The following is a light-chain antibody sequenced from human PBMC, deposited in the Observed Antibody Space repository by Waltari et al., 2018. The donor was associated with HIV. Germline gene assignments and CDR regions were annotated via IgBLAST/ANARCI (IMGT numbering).Light chain of an antibody. V-gene: IGLV3-1*01. CDR2: QDT. Sequence: SYVLTQSPSASVAPGQTASITCSGEKLGDSYVGWYQQKPGQSPVLVIYQDTKRPAGIPERFSGSNSGNTSTLTISGTQAMDEADYYCQTWDTTTVVFGGGTKLTVL. CDR1: KLGDSY. CDR3: QTWDTTTVV. J-gene: IGLJ2*01.